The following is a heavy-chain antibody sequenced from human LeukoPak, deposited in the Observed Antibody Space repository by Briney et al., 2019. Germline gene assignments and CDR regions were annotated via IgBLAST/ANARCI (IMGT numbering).Heavy chain of an antibody. J-gene: IGHJ3*01. Sequence: VRSLRLSCAVSRFTFDDYAMHWVRQATAKGLGWVSGISYSSGSIGYVDSVKGRFTISRDNAKNSLYLQMNSLRVEDTALYYCAKDRGGNSELGDAFDVWGRGTMVRVSS. V-gene: IGHV3-9*01. D-gene: IGHD4-23*01. CDR3: AKDRGGNSELGDAFDV. CDR2: ISYSSGSI. CDR1: RFTFDDYA.